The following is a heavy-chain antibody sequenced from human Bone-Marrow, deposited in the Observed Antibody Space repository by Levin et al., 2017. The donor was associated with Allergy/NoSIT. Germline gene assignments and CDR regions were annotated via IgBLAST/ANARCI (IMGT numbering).Heavy chain of an antibody. CDR1: GGSVSSGSYY. CDR3: ARSGWERTRKAFDI. J-gene: IGHJ3*02. Sequence: TAGGSLRLSCTVSGGSVSSGSYYWSWIRQSPGKGLEWIGYIYYSGVTNYNPSLKSRVTISADTSKNQFSLRLSSVTAADTAVYYCARSGWERTRKAFDIWGQGTMVTVSS. CDR2: IYYSGVT. V-gene: IGHV4-61*01. D-gene: IGHD1-26*01.